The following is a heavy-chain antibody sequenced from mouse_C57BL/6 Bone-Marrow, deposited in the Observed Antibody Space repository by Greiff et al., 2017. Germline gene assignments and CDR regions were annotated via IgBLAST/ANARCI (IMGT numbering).Heavy chain of an antibody. CDR2: IYPGSGST. CDR3: ARTSITVEDYAMDY. J-gene: IGHJ4*01. V-gene: IGHV1-55*01. D-gene: IGHD1-1*01. CDR1: GYTFTSYW. Sequence: QVQLQQPGAELVKPGASVKMSCKASGYTFTSYWITWVKQRPGQGLEWIGDIYPGSGSTNYNEKFKSKATLTVDTSSSAAYMQLSSLTSEASAVXYCARTSITVEDYAMDYWGQGTSVTVSS.